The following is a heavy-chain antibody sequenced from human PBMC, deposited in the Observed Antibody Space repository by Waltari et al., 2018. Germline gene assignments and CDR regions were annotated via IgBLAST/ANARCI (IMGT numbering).Heavy chain of an antibody. Sequence: QLQLQESGPGLVKPSETLSLTCSVSGGSITIRSYYWGWIRQPPGKGLEWIGSMYYSGSTYYNPSLKSRVTISVDTSKNQFSLKLNSVTAADTAVYFCAGEDGGSSSSWGQGTLVTVSS. V-gene: IGHV4-39*07. CDR2: MYYSGST. J-gene: IGHJ5*02. D-gene: IGHD6-6*01. CDR1: GGSITIRSYY. CDR3: AGEDGGSSSS.